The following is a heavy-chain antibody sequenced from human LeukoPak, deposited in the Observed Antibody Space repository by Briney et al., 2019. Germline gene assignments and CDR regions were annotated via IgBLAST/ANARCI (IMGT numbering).Heavy chain of an antibody. V-gene: IGHV3-21*01. CDR2: ISSGSSYI. J-gene: IGHJ4*02. D-gene: IGHD1-14*01. CDR1: GFTFSTYS. CDR3: ARDRSRRFDY. Sequence: GGSLRLSCVASGFTFSTYSMNWVRQAPGKGLEWVSSISSGSSYIYYADSVKGRFTISRDNVKNSLYLQMNSLRAEDTAVYYCARDRSRRFDYWGQGTLVTVSS.